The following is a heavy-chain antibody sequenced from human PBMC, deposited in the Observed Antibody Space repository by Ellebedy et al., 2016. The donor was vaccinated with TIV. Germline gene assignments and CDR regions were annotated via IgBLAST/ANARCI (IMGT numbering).Heavy chain of an antibody. CDR1: GFTFSSYW. J-gene: IGHJ6*03. V-gene: IGHV3-7*01. CDR3: ARQVRERGSYPNYYYYYYMDV. Sequence: GESLKISXAASGFTFSSYWMSWVRQAPGKGLEWVANIKQDGSEKYYVDSVKGRFTISRDNAKNSLYLQMNSLRAEDTAVYYCARQVRERGSYPNYYYYYYMDVWGKGTTVTVSS. D-gene: IGHD1-26*01. CDR2: IKQDGSEK.